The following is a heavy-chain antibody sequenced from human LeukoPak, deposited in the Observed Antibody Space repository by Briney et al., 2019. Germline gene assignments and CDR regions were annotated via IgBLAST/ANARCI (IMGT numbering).Heavy chain of an antibody. CDR3: AKGPGSSTSCPLFDP. D-gene: IGHD2-2*01. V-gene: IGHV3-23*01. Sequence: PGGSLRLSCAASGSTFGSYAMSWVRQAPGKGLEWVSAISGSGGSTYYADSVKGRFTISRDNSKNTLYLQMNSLRAEDTAVYYCAKGPGSSTSCPLFDPWGQGTLVTVSS. CDR2: ISGSGGST. CDR1: GSTFGSYA. J-gene: IGHJ5*02.